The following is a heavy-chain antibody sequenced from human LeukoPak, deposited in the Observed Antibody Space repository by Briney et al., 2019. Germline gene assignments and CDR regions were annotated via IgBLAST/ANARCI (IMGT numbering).Heavy chain of an antibody. Sequence: PGGSRNFSGAASGFTFSSYSMNWVRKAPGKGLEWFSSISSSSSYIYYADSVKGRFTISRDNAKNSLYLQMNSLRAEDTAVYYCARESQEWGATTTGVDYWGQGTLVTVSS. D-gene: IGHD1-26*01. J-gene: IGHJ4*02. CDR1: GFTFSSYS. CDR3: ARESQEWGATTTGVDY. CDR2: ISSSSSYI. V-gene: IGHV3-21*01.